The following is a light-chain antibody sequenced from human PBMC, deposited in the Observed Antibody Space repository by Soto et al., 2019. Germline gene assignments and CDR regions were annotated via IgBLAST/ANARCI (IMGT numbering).Light chain of an antibody. CDR3: QTWGTGIRV. V-gene: IGLV4-69*02. J-gene: IGLJ3*02. Sequence: QSVLSQSPSASASLGASVKLTCTLSSGYSTYAIAWHQQQPEKGPRYLMKINSDGSHSKGDGIPDRFSGSRSGAERSLTISSLQSEDEADYYCQTWGTGIRVFGGGTKLTVL. CDR2: INSDGSH. CDR1: SGYSTYA.